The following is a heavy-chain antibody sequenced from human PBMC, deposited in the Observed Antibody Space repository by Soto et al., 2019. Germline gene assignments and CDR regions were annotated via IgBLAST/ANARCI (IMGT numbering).Heavy chain of an antibody. CDR1: GYSISSGYY. CDR3: ARGDRYSGSFSDYFDP. CDR2: IYHSGST. D-gene: IGHD1-26*01. J-gene: IGHJ5*02. V-gene: IGHV4-38-2*01. Sequence: SETLSLTCAVSGYSISSGYYWGWIRQPPGKGLEWIGSIYHSGSTYYNPSLKSRVTISVDTSKNQFSLKLSSVTAADTAVYFCARGDRYSGSFSDYFDPWGQGTLVTVSS.